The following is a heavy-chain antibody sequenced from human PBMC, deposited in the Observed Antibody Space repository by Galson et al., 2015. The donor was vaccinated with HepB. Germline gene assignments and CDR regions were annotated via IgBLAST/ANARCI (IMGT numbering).Heavy chain of an antibody. Sequence: SVKVSCKASGGTFSSYAISWVRQAPGQGLEWMGGIIPIFGIANYAQKFQGRVTITADESTSTAYMELSSLRSEDTAVYYCAIKPPGDCSSTSCYNPNVWDAFDIWGQGTMVTVSS. CDR3: AIKPPGDCSSTSCYNPNVWDAFDI. D-gene: IGHD2-2*02. CDR2: IIPIFGIA. J-gene: IGHJ3*02. V-gene: IGHV1-69*13. CDR1: GGTFSSYA.